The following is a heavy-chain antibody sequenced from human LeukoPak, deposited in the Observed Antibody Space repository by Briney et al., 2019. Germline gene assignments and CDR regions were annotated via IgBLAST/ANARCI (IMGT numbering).Heavy chain of an antibody. V-gene: IGHV4-34*01. CDR3: ARCSGSTYYFDY. D-gene: IGHD1-26*01. Sequence: PSETLSLTCAVYGGSFSGYYWSWIRQPPGKGVEWIGEINHSGSTNYNPSLKSRVTISVDTSKNQFSLKLSSVTAADTAVYYCARCSGSTYYFDYWGQGTLVTVSS. J-gene: IGHJ4*02. CDR2: INHSGST. CDR1: GGSFSGYY.